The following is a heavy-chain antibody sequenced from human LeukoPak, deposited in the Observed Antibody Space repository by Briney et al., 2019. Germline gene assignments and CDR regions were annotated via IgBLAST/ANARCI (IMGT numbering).Heavy chain of an antibody. CDR3: ARGGYSGAFDY. CDR2: IYYSGST. V-gene: IGHV4-59*01. J-gene: IGHJ4*02. CDR1: GGSFSGYY. D-gene: IGHD5-12*01. Sequence: SETLSLTCAVYGGSFSGYYWSWIRQPPGKGLEWIGYIYYSGSTNYNPSLKSRVTISVDTSKNQFSLKLSSVTAADTAVYYCARGGYSGAFDYWGQGTLVTVSS.